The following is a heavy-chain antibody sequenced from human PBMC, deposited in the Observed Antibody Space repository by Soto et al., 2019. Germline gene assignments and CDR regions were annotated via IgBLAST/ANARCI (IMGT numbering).Heavy chain of an antibody. J-gene: IGHJ4*02. CDR1: GITVSTNF. Sequence: GGSLRLSCAASGITVSTNFMSWVRHTPGRGLEWVSILSSGGDTYYADSVKGRFTISRDNSENTVYLQMNNLRPDDTATYFCTRDSHPPNRFDSWGQGTLVTVSS. CDR2: LSSGGDT. CDR3: TRDSHPPNRFDS. V-gene: IGHV3-66*01.